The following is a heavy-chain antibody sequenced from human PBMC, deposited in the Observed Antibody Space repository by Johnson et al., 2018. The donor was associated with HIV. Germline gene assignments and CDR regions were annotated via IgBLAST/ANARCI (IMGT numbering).Heavy chain of an antibody. CDR3: ATDLAALGSGVFDI. Sequence: QVQLVESGGGVVQPGGSLRLSCAASGFTFSSYGTHWVRQAPGKGLEWVSTINNSGGSTYYADFVKGRFTISRDNSKNTLYLQMDSLKTEDTAVYYCATDLAALGSGVFDIWGQGTMVTVSS. V-gene: IGHV3-NL1*01. CDR2: INNSGGST. CDR1: GFTFSSYG. J-gene: IGHJ3*02. D-gene: IGHD2-15*01.